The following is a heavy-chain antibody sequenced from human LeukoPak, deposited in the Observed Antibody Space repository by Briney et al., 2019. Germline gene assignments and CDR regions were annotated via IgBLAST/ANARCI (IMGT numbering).Heavy chain of an antibody. J-gene: IGHJ6*02. CDR2: IYYSGST. V-gene: IGHV4-59*11. CDR1: GGSISSHY. Sequence: SETLSLTCTVSGGSISSHYWSWIRQPPGKGLEWIGYIYYSGSTNYNPSLKSRVTISVDTSKNQFSLKLSSVTAADTAVYFCARSVIYGGNSGFYYGLDVWGQGTTVTVS. CDR3: ARSVIYGGNSGFYYGLDV. D-gene: IGHD4-23*01.